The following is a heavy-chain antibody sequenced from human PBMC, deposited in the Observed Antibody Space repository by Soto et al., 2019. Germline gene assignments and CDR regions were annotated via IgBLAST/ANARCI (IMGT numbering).Heavy chain of an antibody. D-gene: IGHD3-22*01. Sequence: ASVKVSCKASGYSFATYGFSWVRQAPGQGLECVGWISAHNGDTHYSQKFQGRVTLTTDTSTNTGYMELRSLTSDDTAVYFCATEPIYYNDGSGYYPLGHWGQGTLVTVYS. CDR2: ISAHNGDT. J-gene: IGHJ4*02. V-gene: IGHV1-18*04. CDR3: ATEPIYYNDGSGYYPLGH. CDR1: GYSFATYG.